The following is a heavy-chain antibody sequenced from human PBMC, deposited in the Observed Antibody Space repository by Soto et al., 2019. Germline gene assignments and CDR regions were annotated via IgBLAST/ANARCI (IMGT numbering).Heavy chain of an antibody. J-gene: IGHJ6*03. CDR2: IYYSGST. D-gene: IGHD2-15*01. V-gene: IGHV4-59*08. Sequence: SETLSLTCTVSGGSISSYYWSWIRQPPGKGLEWIGYIYYSGSTNYNPSLKSRVTISVDTSKNQFSLKLSSVTAADTAVYYCASGPPSIVYYYYYMDVWGKGTTVTVSS. CDR3: ASGPPSIVYYYYYMDV. CDR1: GGSISSYY.